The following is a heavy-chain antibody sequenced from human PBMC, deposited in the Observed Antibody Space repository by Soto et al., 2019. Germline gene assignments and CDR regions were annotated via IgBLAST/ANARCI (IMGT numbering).Heavy chain of an antibody. D-gene: IGHD2-2*02. V-gene: IGHV1-3*01. CDR1: GYTFSDYG. Sequence: QVHLVQSGAEVKTPGASVTISCKASGYTFSDYGIHWIRQAPGQRPEWLGWILCLNDRKEYSQKFQGRISLTRDTSASPAYMCLSSLRSEDTAVYYCARGRRTCTEKTCYTDVDFWGQGSLVSVSS. J-gene: IGHJ4*02. CDR2: ILCLNDRK. CDR3: ARGRRTCTEKTCYTDVDF.